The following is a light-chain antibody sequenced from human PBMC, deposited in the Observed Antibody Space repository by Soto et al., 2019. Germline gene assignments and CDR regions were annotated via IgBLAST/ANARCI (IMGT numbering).Light chain of an antibody. CDR3: QQYKSYCT. V-gene: IGKV1-5*01. CDR2: DAS. J-gene: IGKJ2*02. CDR1: QSICSW. Sequence: DIQMTQSPSTLSASVGDRVTITCRASQSICSWLAWYQQKQGKAPKLLIYDASSLESGVPSRFSGRGSGTEVNSHIGSVQPDVFATDCCQQYKSYCTFDHGPKLEIK.